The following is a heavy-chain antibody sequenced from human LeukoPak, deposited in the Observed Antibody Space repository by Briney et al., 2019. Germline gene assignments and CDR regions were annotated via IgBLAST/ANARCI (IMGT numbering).Heavy chain of an antibody. Sequence: GSSVKVSCKASGGTFSSYAISWVRQAPGQGLEWMGRIIPIFGTANYAQKLQGRVTITADKSTSTAYMELSSLRSEDTAVYYCARGGGAQYYYYMDVWGKGTTVTVSS. CDR3: ARGGGAQYYYYMDV. D-gene: IGHD3-16*01. J-gene: IGHJ6*03. CDR1: GGTFSSYA. CDR2: IIPIFGTA. V-gene: IGHV1-69*06.